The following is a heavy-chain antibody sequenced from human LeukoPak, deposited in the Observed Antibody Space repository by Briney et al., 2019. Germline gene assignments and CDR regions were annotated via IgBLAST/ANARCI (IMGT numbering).Heavy chain of an antibody. J-gene: IGHJ6*02. CDR3: ARDPFWSGYAGDYYYGLDV. D-gene: IGHD3-3*01. CDR1: GGSISSYY. Sequence: SETLSLTCTVSGGSISSYYWSWIRQPPGKGLEWIGYISHSGGNNYSPSLKSRVTISVDTSKNHFSLRLTSVTAADTAVYYCARDPFWSGYAGDYYYGLDVWGQGTTVTISS. V-gene: IGHV4-59*01. CDR2: ISHSGGN.